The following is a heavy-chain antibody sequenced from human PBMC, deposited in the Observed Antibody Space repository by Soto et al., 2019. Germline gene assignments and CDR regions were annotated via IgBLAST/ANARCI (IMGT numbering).Heavy chain of an antibody. V-gene: IGHV4-31*03. CDR2: IYYSGST. CDR1: GGSISSGGYY. Sequence: SETLSLTCTVSGGSISSGGYYWSWIRQHPGKGLEWIGYIYYSGSTYYNPSLKSRVTISVDTSKNQFSLKLSSVTAADTAVYYCARATVYVIDYWGQGTLVTVSS. J-gene: IGHJ4*02. D-gene: IGHD4-17*01. CDR3: ARATVYVIDY.